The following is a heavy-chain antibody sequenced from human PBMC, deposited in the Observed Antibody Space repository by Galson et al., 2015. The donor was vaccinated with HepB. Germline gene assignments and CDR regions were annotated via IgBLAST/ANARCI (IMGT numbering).Heavy chain of an antibody. J-gene: IGHJ4*02. CDR1: GYTFSSYG. V-gene: IGHV1-18*01. D-gene: IGHD2-15*01. Sequence: SVKVSCKASGYTFSSYGLSWVRQAPGQGLEWMGWISTYNGNTDYAHKLKGRVSMTTDTSTSTAYMELRSLRSDDTAVYYCARPGVGAAFDYWGQGTLVTVSS. CDR2: ISTYNGNT. CDR3: ARPGVGAAFDY.